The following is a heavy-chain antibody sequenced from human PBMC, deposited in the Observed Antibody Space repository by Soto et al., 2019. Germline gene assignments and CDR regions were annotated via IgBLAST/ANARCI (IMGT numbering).Heavy chain of an antibody. CDR1: GGSISPYY. D-gene: IGHD6-13*01. V-gene: IGHV4-59*01. CDR3: ARKGAAASYAHYYMDV. Sequence: SETLSLTCTVSGGSISPYYWSWIRQPPGKGLEWIGYVYYSGNTNYNPSLESRVTISVDTSRNRFSLNLTSATAADTAVYYCARKGAAASYAHYYMDVWGRGTTVTVSS. CDR2: VYYSGNT. J-gene: IGHJ6*03.